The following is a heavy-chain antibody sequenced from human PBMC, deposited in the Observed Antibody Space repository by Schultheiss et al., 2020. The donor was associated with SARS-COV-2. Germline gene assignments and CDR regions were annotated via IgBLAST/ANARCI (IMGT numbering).Heavy chain of an antibody. CDR2: IKQDGSEK. D-gene: IGHD6-13*01. CDR1: GFTVSSNY. J-gene: IGHJ4*02. CDR3: ARDPSGQQLVHDY. Sequence: GGSLRLSCAASGFTVSSNYMNWVRQAPGKGLEWVANIKQDGSEKYYVDSVKGRFTISRDNAKNTLYLQMNSLRAEDTAVYYCARDPSGQQLVHDYWGQGTLVTVSS. V-gene: IGHV3-7*01.